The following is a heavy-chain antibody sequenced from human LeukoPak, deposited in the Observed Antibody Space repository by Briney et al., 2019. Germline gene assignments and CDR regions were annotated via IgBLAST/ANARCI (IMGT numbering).Heavy chain of an antibody. CDR3: ARETPEYD. CDR1: GFTFSNAW. Sequence: GGSLRLSCAASGFTFSNAWMSWVRQAPGKGLEWVGRIKSKTDGGTTDYAAPVKGRFTISRDNANNSLYLQMNSLRDEDTAVYYCARETPEYDWGQGTLVTVSS. CDR2: IKSKTDGGTT. D-gene: IGHD1-14*01. J-gene: IGHJ4*02. V-gene: IGHV3-15*01.